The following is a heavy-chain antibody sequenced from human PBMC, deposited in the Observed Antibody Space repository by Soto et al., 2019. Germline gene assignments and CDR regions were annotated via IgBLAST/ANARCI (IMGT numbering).Heavy chain of an antibody. CDR2: IYYSGST. J-gene: IGHJ6*02. D-gene: IGHD6-19*01. CDR3: ARRWDEAVAGTIYYYYYGMDV. Sequence: SETLSFTCTVSGGSISSSSYYWGWIRQPPGKGLEWIGSIYYSGSTYYNPSLKSRVTISVDTSKNQFSLKLSSVTAADTAVYYCARRWDEAVAGTIYYYYYGMDVWGQGTTVTVSS. CDR1: GGSISSSSYY. V-gene: IGHV4-39*01.